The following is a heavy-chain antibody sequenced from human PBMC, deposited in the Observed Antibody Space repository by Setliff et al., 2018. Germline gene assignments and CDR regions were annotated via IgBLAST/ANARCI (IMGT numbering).Heavy chain of an antibody. J-gene: IGHJ6*03. CDR3: AREGVGFRFYYAYMDV. D-gene: IGHD3-10*01. V-gene: IGHV3-21*01. CDR2: ISSSSSYI. CDR1: GFTFSSYS. Sequence: KPGGSLRLSCADSGFTFSSYSMNWVRQAPGKGLEWVSSISSSSSYIYYADSVKGRFTISRDNPNNSLYLQMNSLRAEDTAVYYCAREGVGFRFYYAYMDVWGKGTTVTVSS.